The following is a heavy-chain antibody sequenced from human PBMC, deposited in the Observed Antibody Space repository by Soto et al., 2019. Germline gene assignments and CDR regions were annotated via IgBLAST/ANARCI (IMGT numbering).Heavy chain of an antibody. CDR1: GFTFSSYA. CDR3: AKGRGLYYFDY. J-gene: IGHJ4*02. Sequence: PGGSLRLSCAASGFTFSSYAMNWVRQAPGKGLEWVSSISGSGGSAYYADSVKGRFTISRDNPKNTLYLQMNSLRAEDTAVYYCAKGRGLYYFDYWGQGTLVTVSS. CDR2: ISGSGGSA. V-gene: IGHV3-23*01. D-gene: IGHD2-2*02.